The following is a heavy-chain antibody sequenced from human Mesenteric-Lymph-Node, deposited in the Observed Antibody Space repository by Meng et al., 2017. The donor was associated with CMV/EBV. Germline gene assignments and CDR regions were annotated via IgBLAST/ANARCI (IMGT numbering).Heavy chain of an antibody. Sequence: ETLSLTCAASGFTFSSYAMSWVRQAPGKGLEWVSVIYSGGSSTYYADSVKGRFTISRDNSKNTLYLQMNSLRAEDTAVYYCAKEADYDSSGYALGYWGQGTMVTVSS. V-gene: IGHV3-23*03. CDR2: IYSGGSST. CDR3: AKEADYDSSGYALGY. J-gene: IGHJ4*02. CDR1: GFTFSSYA. D-gene: IGHD3-22*01.